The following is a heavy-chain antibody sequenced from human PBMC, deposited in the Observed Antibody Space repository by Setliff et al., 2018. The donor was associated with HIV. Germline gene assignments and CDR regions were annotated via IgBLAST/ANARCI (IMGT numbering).Heavy chain of an antibody. D-gene: IGHD3-16*01. Sequence: WASVKVSCKASGYTFTSYAMHWVRQAPGQRLEWMGWINAGNGNTKYSQKFQGRVTITRDTSASTAYMELSSLRSEDTAVYYCARDPDYDYVWGTPDGYFDYWGQGTLVTVSS. CDR2: INAGNGNT. CDR1: GYTFTSYA. J-gene: IGHJ4*02. V-gene: IGHV1-3*01. CDR3: ARDPDYDYVWGTPDGYFDY.